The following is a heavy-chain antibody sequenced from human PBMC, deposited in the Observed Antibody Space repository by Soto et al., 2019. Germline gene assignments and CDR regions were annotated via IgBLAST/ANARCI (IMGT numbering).Heavy chain of an antibody. CDR1: GFTFSDHY. D-gene: IGHD6-19*01. CDR2: IKNKANSYTT. CDR3: TRVRLGSSRSSAY. Sequence: EVQLVESGGGLVQPEGSLRLSCAASGFTFSDHYMDWVRQAPGKGLEWVGRIKNKANSYTTEYAAPVKGRFIISIDDSKNSVFLQMNRLKTDDTAVYYWTRVRLGSSRSSAYWGQGILVTVYS. V-gene: IGHV3-72*01. J-gene: IGHJ4*02.